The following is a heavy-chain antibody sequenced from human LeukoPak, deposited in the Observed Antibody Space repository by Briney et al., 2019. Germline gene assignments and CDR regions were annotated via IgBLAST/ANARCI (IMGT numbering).Heavy chain of an antibody. CDR2: IYYSGST. CDR3: AREAVGATSAFDI. V-gene: IGHV4-59*01. D-gene: IGHD1-26*01. CDR1: GGSISSYY. Sequence: PSETLSLACTVSGGSISSYYWSWIRQPPGKGLEWIGYIYYSGSTNYNPSLKSRVTISVDTSKNQFSLKLSSATAADTAVYCCAREAVGATSAFDIWGQGTMVTVSS. J-gene: IGHJ3*02.